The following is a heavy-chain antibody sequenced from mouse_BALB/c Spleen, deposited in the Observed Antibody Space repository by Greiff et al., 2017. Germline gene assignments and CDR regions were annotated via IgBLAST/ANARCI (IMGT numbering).Heavy chain of an antibody. CDR2: IWGDGST. V-gene: IGHV2-6-7*01. CDR1: GFSLTGYG. D-gene: IGHD1-1*01. J-gene: IGHJ4*01. Sequence: QVQLQQSGPGLVAPSQSLSITCTVSGFSLTGYGVNWVRQPPGKGLEWLGMIWGDGSTDYNSALKSRLSISKDNSKSQVFLKMNSLQTDDTARYYCARDCGSSYGDYAMDYWGQGTSVTVSS. CDR3: ARDCGSSYGDYAMDY.